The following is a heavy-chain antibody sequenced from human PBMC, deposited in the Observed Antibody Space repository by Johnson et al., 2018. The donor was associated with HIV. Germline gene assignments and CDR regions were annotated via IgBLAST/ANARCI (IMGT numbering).Heavy chain of an antibody. D-gene: IGHD6-19*01. CDR3: ARRSSGWYGAFDI. V-gene: IGHV3-30-3*01. J-gene: IGHJ3*02. CDR1: GFTFSSYA. CDR2: ISYDGSNK. Sequence: QVQLVESGGGVVQPGRSLRLSCAASGFTFSSYAMHWVRQAPGKGLEWVAVISYDGSNKYYADSVKGLFTISRDNSKNTLYLQMNSRRAEDTAMYYCARRSSGWYGAFDIWGQGTMVTVSS.